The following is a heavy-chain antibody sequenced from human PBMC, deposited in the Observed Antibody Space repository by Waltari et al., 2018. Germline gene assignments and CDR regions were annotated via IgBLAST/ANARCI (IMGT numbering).Heavy chain of an antibody. CDR1: GGSISSYY. D-gene: IGHD6-19*01. CDR2: IYYSGST. J-gene: IGHJ6*03. CDR3: ARGKEEQWLVHNYYYYMDV. Sequence: QVQLQESGPGLVKPSETLSLTSTVSGGSISSYYWSWIRQPPGKGLEWIGYIYYSGSTNYNPSLKSRVTISVDTSKNQFSLKLSSVTAADTAVYYCARGKEEQWLVHNYYYYMDVWGKGTTVTVSS. V-gene: IGHV4-59*01.